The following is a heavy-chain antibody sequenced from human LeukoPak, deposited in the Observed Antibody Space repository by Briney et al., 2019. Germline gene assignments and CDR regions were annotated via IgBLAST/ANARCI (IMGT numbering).Heavy chain of an antibody. CDR2: IIPILGIA. CDR1: GGTFSSYA. CDR3: ANCQTDRYYGMDV. D-gene: IGHD3-22*01. V-gene: IGHV1-69*04. Sequence: VASVKVSCKASGGTFSSYAISWVRQAPGQGLEWMGRIIPILGIANYAQKFQGRVTITADKSTSTAYMELSSLRSEDTAVYYCANCQTDRYYGMDVWGQGTTVTVSS. J-gene: IGHJ6*02.